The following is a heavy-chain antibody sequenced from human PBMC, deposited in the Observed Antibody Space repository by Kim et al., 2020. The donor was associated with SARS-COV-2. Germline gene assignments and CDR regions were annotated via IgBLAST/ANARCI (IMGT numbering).Heavy chain of an antibody. Sequence: SVKVSCKASGGTFSSYAISWVRQAPGQGLEWMGGIIPIFGTANYAQKFQGRVTITADESTSTAYMELSSLRSEDTALYYCARSGCRGYYGSGSSNWFDPWGQGTLVTVSS. J-gene: IGHJ5*02. CDR3: ARSGCRGYYGSGSSNWFDP. CDR1: GGTFSSYA. CDR2: IIPIFGTA. D-gene: IGHD3-10*01. V-gene: IGHV1-69*13.